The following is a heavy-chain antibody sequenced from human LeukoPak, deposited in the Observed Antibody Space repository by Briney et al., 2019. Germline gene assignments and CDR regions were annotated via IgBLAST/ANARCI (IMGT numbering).Heavy chain of an antibody. D-gene: IGHD3-10*01. CDR2: IRYDGNNK. J-gene: IGHJ4*02. CDR1: GFTFSSYG. Sequence: PGGSLRLSCAASGFTFSSYGMHWVRQAPDKGLEWVAFIRYDGNNKYYADSVKGRFTISRDNSKNTLYLQMNSLRAEDTAVYYCAKAGNYYGSGSYSHFDYWGQGTLVTVSS. CDR3: AKAGNYYGSGSYSHFDY. V-gene: IGHV3-30*02.